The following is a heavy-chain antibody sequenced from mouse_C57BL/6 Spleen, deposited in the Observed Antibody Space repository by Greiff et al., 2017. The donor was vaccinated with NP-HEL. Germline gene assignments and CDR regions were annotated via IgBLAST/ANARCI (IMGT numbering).Heavy chain of an antibody. D-gene: IGHD4-1*01. CDR2: IDPSDSYT. Sequence: QVQLQQPGAELVMPGASVKLSCKASGYTFTSYWMRWVKQRPGQGLEWIGEIDPSDSYTNYNQKFKGKSTLTVDKSSSTAYMQLSSLTSEDSAVYYGARSDSLGRGLAYWGQGTLVTVSA. CDR3: ARSDSLGRGLAY. CDR1: GYTFTSYW. V-gene: IGHV1-69*01. J-gene: IGHJ3*01.